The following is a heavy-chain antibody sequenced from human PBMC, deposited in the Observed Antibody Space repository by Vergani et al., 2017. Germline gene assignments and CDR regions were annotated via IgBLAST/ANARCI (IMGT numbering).Heavy chain of an antibody. Sequence: QVQLRQWGAGLVKPSETLSLTCGIYGDSLRGHYWSWIRQPPGKGLEWIGEINHSGSTNYNPSLKSRVTISVDTSKNQFSLKLSSVTAADTAVYYCARVGTIAAAGTGYYYMDVWGKGTTVTVSS. CDR3: ARVGTIAAAGTGYYYMDV. J-gene: IGHJ6*03. D-gene: IGHD6-13*01. V-gene: IGHV4-34*02. CDR1: GDSLRGHY. CDR2: INHSGST.